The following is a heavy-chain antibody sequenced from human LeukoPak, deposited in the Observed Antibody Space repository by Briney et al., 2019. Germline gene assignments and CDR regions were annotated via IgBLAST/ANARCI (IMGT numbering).Heavy chain of an antibody. Sequence: PSETLSLTCTVSGVSISSSTYYWGWIRQPPGKGPEWIGSIHYSGSTYYNPSLKSRVTLSVDTSKNQFSLKLSYVTAADTAVYYCARQWANYYDSRGQHWYLDLWGRGTLVTVSS. V-gene: IGHV4-39*01. CDR1: GVSISSSTYY. D-gene: IGHD3-22*01. J-gene: IGHJ2*01. CDR2: IHYSGST. CDR3: ARQWANYYDSRGQHWYLDL.